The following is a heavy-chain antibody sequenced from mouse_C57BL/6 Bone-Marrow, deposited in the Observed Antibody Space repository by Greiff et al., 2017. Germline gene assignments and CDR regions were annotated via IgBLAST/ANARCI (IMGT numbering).Heavy chain of an antibody. J-gene: IGHJ4*01. V-gene: IGHV5-17*01. CDR1: GFTFSDYG. CDR2: ISSGSSTI. CDR3: ARPLYYGYAMDY. Sequence: EVKLVESGGGLVKPGGSLKLSCAASGFTFSDYGMHWVRQAPEKGLEWVAYISSGSSTIYYADTVKGRFTISRDNAKNTLFLQMTSLRSEDTAMYYCARPLYYGYAMDYWGQGTSVTVSS. D-gene: IGHD1-1*01.